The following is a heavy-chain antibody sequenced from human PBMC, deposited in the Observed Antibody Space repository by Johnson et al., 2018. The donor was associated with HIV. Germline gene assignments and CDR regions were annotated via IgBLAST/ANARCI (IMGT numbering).Heavy chain of an antibody. CDR2: ISYDGSNT. CDR1: GFTLTNYG. V-gene: IGHV3-30*18. D-gene: IGHD4-17*01. Sequence: QVQLMESGGGVVQPGRSLRLSCAVSGFTLTNYGIHWVRQAPDKGLEWVALISYDGSNTYYADSVRGRFTLSRDISKNTVYLQMNSLRAEDTAVYYCAKDQYRKLTTVAGIWGQGTMVTVSS. J-gene: IGHJ3*02. CDR3: AKDQYRKLTTVAGI.